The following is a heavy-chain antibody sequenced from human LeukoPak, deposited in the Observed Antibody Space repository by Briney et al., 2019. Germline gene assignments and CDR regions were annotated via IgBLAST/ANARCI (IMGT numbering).Heavy chain of an antibody. J-gene: IGHJ5*02. CDR2: IYSGGTT. CDR3: ARGFNRGFDP. D-gene: IGHD3-10*01. V-gene: IGHV3-53*01. Sequence: GGSLRLSCAASGFTVNSNYWSWVRQAPGKGLEWVSVIYSGGTTYYADSVKGRFTFSRDNSKSMLHLQMNSLRAEDTAVYYCARGFNRGFDPWGQGTLVIVSS. CDR1: GFTVNSNY.